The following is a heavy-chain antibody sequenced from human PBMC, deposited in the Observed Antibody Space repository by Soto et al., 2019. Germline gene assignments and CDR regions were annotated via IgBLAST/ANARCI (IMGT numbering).Heavy chain of an antibody. D-gene: IGHD6-13*01. CDR1: GFTFSNYA. J-gene: IGHJ4*02. CDR3: AKRPLTAAGFDY. V-gene: IGHV3-23*01. Sequence: EVQLLESGGGLVQPGGSLRLSCAASGFTFSNYAMTWVRQAPGKGLEWVSVITGSGGGTYFVDSVKGRFTLSRDNSKNTVYLQMNSLRAEDTAVYYCAKRPLTAAGFDYWGQGTLVTVSS. CDR2: ITGSGGGT.